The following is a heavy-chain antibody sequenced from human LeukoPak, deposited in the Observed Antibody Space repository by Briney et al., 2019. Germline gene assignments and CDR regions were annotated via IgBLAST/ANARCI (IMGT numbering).Heavy chain of an antibody. Sequence: GSLRLSCAASGFTFSSYSMNWVRQAPGKGLEWIGSIYHSGSTYYNPSLKSRVTISVDTSKNQFSLKLSSVTAADTAVYYCAREDQWLEDYWGQGALVIVSS. CDR1: GFTFSSYS. CDR3: AREDQWLEDY. CDR2: IYHSGST. J-gene: IGHJ4*02. V-gene: IGHV4-38-2*02. D-gene: IGHD6-19*01.